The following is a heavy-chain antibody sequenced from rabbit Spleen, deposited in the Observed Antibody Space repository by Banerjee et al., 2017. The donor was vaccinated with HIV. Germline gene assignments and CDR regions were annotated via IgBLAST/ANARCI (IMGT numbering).Heavy chain of an antibody. CDR1: GFSFSSSYW. CDR2: IGNDGTRK. Sequence: QQQLEESGGDLVKPEGSLTLTCTASGFSFSSSYWVCWVRQAPGKGLEWIGYIGNDGTRKDYARWAKGRFTVSKTSSTTVTLQMTSLTAADTATYFCARDTGSSFSSYGMDLWGQGTLVTVS. J-gene: IGHJ6*01. D-gene: IGHD8-1*01. CDR3: ARDTGSSFSSYGMDL. V-gene: IGHV1S45*01.